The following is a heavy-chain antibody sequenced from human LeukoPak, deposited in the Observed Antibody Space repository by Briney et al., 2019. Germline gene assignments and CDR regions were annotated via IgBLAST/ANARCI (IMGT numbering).Heavy chain of an antibody. CDR2: ISSSSSYI. Sequence: KPGGSLRLSCAASGFTFSSYGMNWVRQAPGKGLEWVSSISSSSSYIYYADSVKGRFTISRDNAKNSLYLQMNSLRAEDTAVYYCARAFDYDTSGYYLGPYYYAMDVWGQGTTVTVSS. V-gene: IGHV3-21*01. CDR3: ARAFDYDTSGYYLGPYYYAMDV. D-gene: IGHD3-22*01. CDR1: GFTFSSYG. J-gene: IGHJ6*02.